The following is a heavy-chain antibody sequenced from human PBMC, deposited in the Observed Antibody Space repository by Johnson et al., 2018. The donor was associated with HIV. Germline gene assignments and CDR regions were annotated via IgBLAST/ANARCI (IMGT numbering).Heavy chain of an antibody. CDR2: IRWSSGSI. J-gene: IGHJ3*01. V-gene: IGHV3-9*01. CDR1: GFTFDDYA. Sequence: VQLVESGGGLVQPGRSLKLSCAASGFTFDDYAMHWVRQAPGKGLEWVSGIRWSSGSIGYADSVKGRFTISRDNAKNSLYLQMNSLRAEDTALYYCAKDIGPSGSGGYSWGQVTMVTVSS. CDR3: AKDIGPSGSGGYS. D-gene: IGHD3-10*01.